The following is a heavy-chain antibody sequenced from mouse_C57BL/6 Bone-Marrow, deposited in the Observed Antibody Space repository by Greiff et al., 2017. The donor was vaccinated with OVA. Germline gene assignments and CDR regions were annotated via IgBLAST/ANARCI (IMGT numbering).Heavy chain of an antibody. CDR2: ISSGSSTI. J-gene: IGHJ3*01. CDR3: ARPGLGTFAY. V-gene: IGHV5-17*01. Sequence: VQLKESGGGLVKPGGSLKLSCAASGFTFSDYGMHWVRQAPEQGLEWVAYISSGSSTIYYADTVKGRFTISRDNAKNTLFLQMTSLRSEDTAMYYCARPGLGTFAYWGQGTLVTVSA. D-gene: IGHD3-3*01. CDR1: GFTFSDYG.